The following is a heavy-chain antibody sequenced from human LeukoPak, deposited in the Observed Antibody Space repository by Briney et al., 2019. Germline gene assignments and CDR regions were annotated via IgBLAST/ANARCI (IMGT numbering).Heavy chain of an antibody. J-gene: IGHJ5*02. D-gene: IGHD1-26*01. Sequence: GGSLRLSCAASGFTFSRYWMSWVRQAPGKGLEWVSSISPDSTFIPQADSVKGRFTISRDNSKNSLYLQMESLRVEDTAVYYCANFQTVGVKPFEHWGQGTLVTVSS. V-gene: IGHV3-21*01. CDR2: ISPDSTFI. CDR3: ANFQTVGVKPFEH. CDR1: GFTFSRYW.